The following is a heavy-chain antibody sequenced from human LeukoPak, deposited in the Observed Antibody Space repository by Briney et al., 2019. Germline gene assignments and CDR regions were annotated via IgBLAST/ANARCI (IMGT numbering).Heavy chain of an antibody. V-gene: IGHV3-48*04. CDR3: ARIIPAANPFIIYYYYYGMDV. CDR2: ISSSSSTI. D-gene: IGHD3-10*01. J-gene: IGHJ6*02. Sequence: GGSLRLSCAASGFTFSSYSMNWVRQAPGKGLEWVSYISSSSSTIYYADSVKGRFTISRDNAKNSLYLQMNSLRAEDTAVYYCARIIPAANPFIIYYYYYGMDVWGQGTTVTVSS. CDR1: GFTFSSYS.